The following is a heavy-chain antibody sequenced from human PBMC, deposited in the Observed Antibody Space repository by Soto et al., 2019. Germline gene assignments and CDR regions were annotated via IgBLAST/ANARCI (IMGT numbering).Heavy chain of an antibody. Sequence: GSLRLSCAASGFTFSSYSMNLVRQAPGKGLEWVSYISSSSSTIYYADSVKGRFTISRDNAKNSLYLQMNSLRDEDTAVYYCARDVSGLNWLDPWGQGTLVTVSS. CDR2: ISSSSSTI. CDR3: ARDVSGLNWLDP. CDR1: GFTFSSYS. J-gene: IGHJ5*02. V-gene: IGHV3-48*02. D-gene: IGHD5-12*01.